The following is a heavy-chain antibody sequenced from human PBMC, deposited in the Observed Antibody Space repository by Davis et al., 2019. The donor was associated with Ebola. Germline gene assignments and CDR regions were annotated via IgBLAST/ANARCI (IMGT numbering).Heavy chain of an antibody. CDR3: SGLYSL. CDR1: DGSFSNYY. Sequence: SETLSLTCAVSDGSFSNYYWTWVRQSPGKALEWIGEINDRGSTKYNSSLRSRATISADTSKSQFSLKLSAVTAADTAVLQSSGLYSLWG. J-gene: IGHJ6*01. V-gene: IGHV4-34*01. CDR2: INDRGST. D-gene: IGHD2-15*01.